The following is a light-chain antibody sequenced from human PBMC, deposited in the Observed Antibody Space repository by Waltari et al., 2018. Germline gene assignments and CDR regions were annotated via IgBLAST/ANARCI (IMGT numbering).Light chain of an antibody. V-gene: IGKV4-1*01. Sequence: DIVMAQSPDSLAVSLGERATINCTSSQSIINSTKGQVYLAWYQHKPGQPPKLLIHWASTRESGVPDRFSGSGSGTDFTLTISSLQAEDVAIYYCQQYHTSPFTFGPGTKVDI. CDR2: WAS. J-gene: IGKJ3*01. CDR1: QSIINSTKGQVY. CDR3: QQYHTSPFT.